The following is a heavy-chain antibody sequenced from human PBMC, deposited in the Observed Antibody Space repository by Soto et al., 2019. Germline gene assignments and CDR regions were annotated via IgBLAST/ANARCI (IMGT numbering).Heavy chain of an antibody. D-gene: IGHD3-10*01. CDR1: GGSFTSYY. Sequence: QVQLQQWGDGLLKPSETLSLTCAVYGGSFTSYYWNWIRHSPGQGLEWIGDINRIGSANYNPSLTGRVTMSVDSSKHQFYLRLTSVTAAYTARYYCARGGVDMIRGITGKRTWLDPWGQGTLVIVS. J-gene: IGHJ5*02. CDR2: INRIGSA. CDR3: ARGGVDMIRGITGKRTWLDP. V-gene: IGHV4-34*01.